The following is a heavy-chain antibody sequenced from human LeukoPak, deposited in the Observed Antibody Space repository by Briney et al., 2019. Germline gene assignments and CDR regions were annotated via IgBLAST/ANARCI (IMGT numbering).Heavy chain of an antibody. CDR2: IIPIFGTA. CDR3: AQNVSLWFGESDAHYYYMDV. D-gene: IGHD3-10*01. Sequence: SVKVSCKASGGTFSSYAISWVRQAPGQGLEWMGRIIPIFGTANYAQKFQGRVTITTDESTSTAYMELSSLRSEDTAVYYCAQNVSLWFGESDAHYYYMDVWGKGTTVTVSS. J-gene: IGHJ6*03. V-gene: IGHV1-69*05. CDR1: GGTFSSYA.